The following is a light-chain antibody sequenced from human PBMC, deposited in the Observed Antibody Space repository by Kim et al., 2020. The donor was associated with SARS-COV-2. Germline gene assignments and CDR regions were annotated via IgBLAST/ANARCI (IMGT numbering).Light chain of an antibody. Sequence: ASVGDRVTITCRARQDIRNDLGWYQQNPGRAPKRLIYGASRLQSGVPSRISGSGSGTEFTLTISSLQPEDFATYFCLQHNTYPITFGQGTRLEIK. CDR1: QDIRND. J-gene: IGKJ5*01. CDR2: GAS. CDR3: LQHNTYPIT. V-gene: IGKV1-17*01.